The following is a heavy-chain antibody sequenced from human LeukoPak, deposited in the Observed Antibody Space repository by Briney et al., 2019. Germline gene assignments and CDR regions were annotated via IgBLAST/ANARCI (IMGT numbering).Heavy chain of an antibody. CDR1: GFTFSSYA. CDR3: ARVLAAAASDAFDI. J-gene: IGHJ3*02. D-gene: IGHD6-13*01. CDR2: ISYDGSNK. V-gene: IGHV3-30-3*01. Sequence: PGGSLRLSCAASGFTFSSYAMHWVHQAPGKGLEWVAVISYDGSNKYYADSVKGRFTISRDNSKNTLYLQMNSLRAEDTAVYYCARVLAAAASDAFDIWGQGTMVTVSS.